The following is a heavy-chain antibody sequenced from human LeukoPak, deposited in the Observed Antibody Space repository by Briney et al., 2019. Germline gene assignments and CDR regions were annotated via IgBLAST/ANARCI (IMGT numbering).Heavy chain of an antibody. Sequence: GGSLRLSCAASGFTVSTNYMSWVRQAPGKGLVWVSRIDTDGSNTDYADSVKGRFTISRDNAKNTLYLQMISLRAEDTGLYYCAASIAYRSSWFADYWGQGTLVTVSS. D-gene: IGHD6-13*01. CDR2: IDTDGSNT. V-gene: IGHV3-74*01. J-gene: IGHJ4*02. CDR3: AASIAYRSSWFADY. CDR1: GFTVSTNY.